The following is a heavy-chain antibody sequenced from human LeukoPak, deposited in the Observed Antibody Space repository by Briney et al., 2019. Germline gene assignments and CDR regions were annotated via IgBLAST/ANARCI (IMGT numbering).Heavy chain of an antibody. CDR1: GYTFTSYA. CDR2: IIPIFGTA. D-gene: IGHD5-12*01. J-gene: IGHJ3*02. CDR3: ARCNSGYDPYCGGPHI. Sequence: VALVKVSCKASGYTFTSYAISWVRQAPGQGLEWMGGIIPIFGTANYAQKFQGRVTITADESTSTAYMELSSLRSEDTAVYYCARCNSGYDPYCGGPHIWGQGTMVTVSS. V-gene: IGHV1-69*13.